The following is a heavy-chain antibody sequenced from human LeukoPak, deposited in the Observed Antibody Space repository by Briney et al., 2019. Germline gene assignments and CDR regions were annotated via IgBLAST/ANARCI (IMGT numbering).Heavy chain of an antibody. CDR2: INWNGGST. D-gene: IGHD2-2*02. CDR1: GVTVDVYG. J-gene: IGHJ6*03. Sequence: RPSGSLRRSCAASGVTVDVYGRSWVRQPPWKGLEWVSGINWNGGSTAYADSVKGRFTISRDNAKNPLYLQMNSLRAEDTALYYCASASCYTLRGSCSGYYMDVWGKGTTVTVSS. V-gene: IGHV3-20*04. CDR3: ASASCYTLRGSCSGYYMDV.